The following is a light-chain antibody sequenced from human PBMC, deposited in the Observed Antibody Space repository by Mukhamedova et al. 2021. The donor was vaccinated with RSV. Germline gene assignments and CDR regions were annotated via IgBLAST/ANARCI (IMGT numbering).Light chain of an antibody. J-gene: IGKJ1*01. CDR3: QQFNSYSRT. Sequence: WYQRRVHGKAPKLLIYKASSLETGVPSRFSGRGSGTEFTLTISSLQPDDIATYYCQQFNSYSRTFGQGTTVQIK. CDR2: KAS. V-gene: IGKV1-5*03.